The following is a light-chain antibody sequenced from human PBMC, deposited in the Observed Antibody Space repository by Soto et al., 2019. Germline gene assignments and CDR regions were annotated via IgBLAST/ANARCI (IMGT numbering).Light chain of an antibody. CDR2: DAS. CDR3: HQYGTKPLP. J-gene: IGKJ5*01. CDR1: QSFSSSY. V-gene: IGKV3D-20*01. Sequence: EFVLTQSPATLSLSPGERATLSCGASQSFSSSYLAWYQQKPGLAPRLRIYDASSSATGVPDRFSGSGSGTDFKLTISRLEPEAFALYYCHQYGTKPLPFGQGTRLEIK.